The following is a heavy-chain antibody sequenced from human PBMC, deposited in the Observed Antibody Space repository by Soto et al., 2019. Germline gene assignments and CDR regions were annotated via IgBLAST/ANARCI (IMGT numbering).Heavy chain of an antibody. D-gene: IGHD3-22*01. CDR3: TTDDFYYDSSGYYYYFDY. CDR2: IKSKTDGGTT. V-gene: IGHV3-15*07. J-gene: IGHJ4*02. CDR1: GFTFSNAW. Sequence: GGSLRLSCAASGFTFSNAWMNWVRQAPGKGLEWVGRIKSKTDGGTTDYAAPVKGRFTISRDDSKNTLYLQMNSLKTEDTAVYYCTTDDFYYDSSGYYYYFDYWGQGTLVTVSS.